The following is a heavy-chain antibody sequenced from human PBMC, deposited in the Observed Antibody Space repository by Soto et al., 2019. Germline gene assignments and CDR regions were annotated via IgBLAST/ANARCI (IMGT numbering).Heavy chain of an antibody. Sequence: SGPTLVNPTQTLTLTCTFSGFSLSTSGMCVSWIRQPPGKALEWLARIDWDSDKYYNTSLKTRLTISKDTSKNQVVLTMTNMDPVDTATYYCARISGPRSYFDYRGQGTLVTVSS. CDR2: IDWDSDK. CDR1: GFSLSTSGMC. CDR3: ARISGPRSYFDY. V-gene: IGHV2-70*11. D-gene: IGHD6-19*01. J-gene: IGHJ4*02.